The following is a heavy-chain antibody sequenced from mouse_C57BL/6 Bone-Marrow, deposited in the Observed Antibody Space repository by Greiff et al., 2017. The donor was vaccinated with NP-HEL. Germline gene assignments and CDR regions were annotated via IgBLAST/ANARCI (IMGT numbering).Heavy chain of an antibody. CDR3: AREMGYYGRKNWFAY. CDR1: GYTFTSYG. J-gene: IGHJ3*01. Sequence: QVQLQQSGAELARPGASVKLSCKASGYTFTSYGISWVKQRTGQGLEWIGEIYPRSGNTYYNEKFKGKATLTADKSSSTAYMELRSLTSEDSAVYFCAREMGYYGRKNWFAYWGQGTLVTVSA. D-gene: IGHD1-1*01. CDR2: IYPRSGNT. V-gene: IGHV1-81*01.